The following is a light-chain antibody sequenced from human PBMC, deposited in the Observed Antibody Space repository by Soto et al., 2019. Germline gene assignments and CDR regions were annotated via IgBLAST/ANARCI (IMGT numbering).Light chain of an antibody. CDR2: GTS. V-gene: IGKV3-15*01. Sequence: TQSPATLSVSPGERATLSCRASQNIRDNLAWYQQRPGQAPRLLIYGTSTRATGVPARFSGRGFGTDFTLTMHILQTEDFAIYYCQHFIIWPPLFTFGPGTTVDIK. J-gene: IGKJ3*01. CDR1: QNIRDN. CDR3: QHFIIWPPLFT.